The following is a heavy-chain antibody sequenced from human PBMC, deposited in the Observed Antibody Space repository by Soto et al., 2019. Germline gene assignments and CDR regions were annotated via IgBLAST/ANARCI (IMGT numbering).Heavy chain of an antibody. CDR1: GFSLSDHT. J-gene: IGHJ4*02. CDR3: ADVTWSRGYLP. V-gene: IGHV3-72*01. D-gene: IGHD3-22*01. Sequence: EVQLVASGGGLVQPGGSLRLSCVASGFSLSDHTMDWVRQAPGKGREWLGLIRNEPYGYTTNYAASVKGRFTISRDDSKISLFLQMESLPAEAAAIYDCADVTWSRGYLPWGQGTLVTVSP. CDR2: IRNEPYGYTT.